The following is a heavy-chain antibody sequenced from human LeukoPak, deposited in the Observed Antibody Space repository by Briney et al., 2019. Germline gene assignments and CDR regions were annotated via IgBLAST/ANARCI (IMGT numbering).Heavy chain of an antibody. CDR1: GGSISSGGYS. V-gene: IGHV4-30-2*01. Sequence: SQTLSLTCAVSGGSISSGGYSWSWIRQPPGKGLEWIGYIYHSGSTYYNPSLKSRVTISVDKSKNQFSLKLSSVTAADTAVYYCARPRPSYYDSSGPYSDWGQGTLVTVSS. CDR3: ARPRPSYYDSSGPYSD. D-gene: IGHD3-22*01. J-gene: IGHJ4*02. CDR2: IYHSGST.